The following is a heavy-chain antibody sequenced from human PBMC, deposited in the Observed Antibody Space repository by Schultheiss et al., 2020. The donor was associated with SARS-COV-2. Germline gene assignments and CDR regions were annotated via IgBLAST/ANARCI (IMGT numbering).Heavy chain of an antibody. CDR2: ISYDGSNK. V-gene: IGHV3-30*03. Sequence: GESLKISCAASGFTFSSYWMSWVRQAPGKGLEWVAVISYDGSNKYYADSVKGRFTISRDNSKNTLYLQMNTLRVEDTAVYYYARGAAAGLYYYYYYGMDVWGQGTTVTVSS. CDR1: GFTFSSYW. CDR3: ARGAAAGLYYYYYYGMDV. J-gene: IGHJ6*02. D-gene: IGHD6-13*01.